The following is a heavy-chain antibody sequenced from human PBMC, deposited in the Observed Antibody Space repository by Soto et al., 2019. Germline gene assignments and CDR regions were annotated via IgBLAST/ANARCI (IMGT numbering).Heavy chain of an antibody. CDR2: INHSGST. J-gene: IGHJ4*02. V-gene: IGHV4-34*01. CDR3: ARVREDTAMVSLDY. D-gene: IGHD5-18*01. Sequence: SETLSLTCAVYGGSFSGYYWSWIRQPPGKGLEWIGEINHSGSTNYNPSLKSRVTISVDTSKNQFSLKLSSVTAADTAVYYCARVREDTAMVSLDYWGQGTLVTVSS. CDR1: GGSFSGYY.